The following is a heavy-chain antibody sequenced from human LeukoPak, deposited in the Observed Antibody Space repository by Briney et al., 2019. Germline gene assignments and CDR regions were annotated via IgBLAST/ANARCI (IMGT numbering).Heavy chain of an antibody. Sequence: ASVKVSCKASGYTFTRYDINWVRQATGQGLEWMGWLNPNSGGTNYAQKFQGRVTMTRDTSISTAYMELSRLRSDDTAVYYCARDRTLRSTGWGDEWFDPWGQGTLVTVSS. V-gene: IGHV1-2*02. CDR3: ARDRTLRSTGWGDEWFDP. CDR2: LNPNSGGT. D-gene: IGHD3-16*01. J-gene: IGHJ5*02. CDR1: GYTFTRYD.